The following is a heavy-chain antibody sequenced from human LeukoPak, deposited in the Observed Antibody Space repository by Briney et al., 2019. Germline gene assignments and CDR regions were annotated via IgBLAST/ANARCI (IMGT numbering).Heavy chain of an antibody. CDR1: GGSISSYY. D-gene: IGHD3-22*01. CDR2: IYYSGST. V-gene: IGHV4-59*01. Sequence: PSETLSLTCTVSGGSISSYYWSWIRQPAGKGLEWIGYIYYSGSTNYNPSLKSRVTISVDTSKNQFSLKLSSVTAADTAVYYCARVQVYYDSSGYWFDYWGQGTLVTVSS. CDR3: ARVQVYYDSSGYWFDY. J-gene: IGHJ5*01.